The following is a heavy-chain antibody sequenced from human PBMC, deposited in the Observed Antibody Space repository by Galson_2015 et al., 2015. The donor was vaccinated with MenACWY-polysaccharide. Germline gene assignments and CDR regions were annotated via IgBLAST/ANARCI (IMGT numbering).Heavy chain of an antibody. CDR1: GFTFSNAW. J-gene: IGHJ4*02. CDR2: IKSKTDGGTT. V-gene: IGHV3-15*01. Sequence: LRLSCAASGFTFSNAWMRWVRQAPGKGLGWVGRIKSKTDGGTTDYAAPVKGRFTISRDDSKNTLYLQMNSLKTEDTAVYYCTTDTTVTLFRGYFDYWGQGTLVTVSS. D-gene: IGHD4-17*01. CDR3: TTDTTVTLFRGYFDY.